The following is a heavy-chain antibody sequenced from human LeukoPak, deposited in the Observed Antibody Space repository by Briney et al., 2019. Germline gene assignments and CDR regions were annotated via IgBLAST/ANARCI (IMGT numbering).Heavy chain of an antibody. CDR1: GYSFRNYW. V-gene: IGHV5-51*01. Sequence: GESLKISCEASGYSFRNYWIAWVRQMPGKGPECMGLIYPADSDTRYSPSFQGQVTISADKSISTAYLQWSSLKASDTAMYYCARANYYDSSGYPVAFDIWGQGTMVTVSS. CDR3: ARANYYDSSGYPVAFDI. D-gene: IGHD3-22*01. CDR2: IYPADSDT. J-gene: IGHJ3*02.